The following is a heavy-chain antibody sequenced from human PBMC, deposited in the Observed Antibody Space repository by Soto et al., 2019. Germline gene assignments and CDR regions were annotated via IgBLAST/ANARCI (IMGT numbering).Heavy chain of an antibody. J-gene: IGHJ4*02. CDR3: ARDDCSGGRCYPDY. Sequence: QVQLVESGGGVVQPGRSLRLSCAASGFTFSTYGMHWVRQAPGKGLEWVAVIWYDGSNKYYADSVKCRFTISRDNSKNTLYLQMNSLRAEDTAVYYCARDDCSGGRCYPDYWGQGTLVIVSS. D-gene: IGHD2-15*01. CDR1: GFTFSTYG. CDR2: IWYDGSNK. V-gene: IGHV3-33*01.